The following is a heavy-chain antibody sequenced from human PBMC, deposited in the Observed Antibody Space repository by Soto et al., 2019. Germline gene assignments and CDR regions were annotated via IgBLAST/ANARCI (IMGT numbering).Heavy chain of an antibody. CDR2: IVVGSGNT. J-gene: IGHJ3*02. CDR3: AAAIQRVDTAMLDAFDI. V-gene: IGHV1-58*01. CDR1: GLTFTSSA. D-gene: IGHD5-18*01. Sequence: SVKVSCKASGLTFTSSAVQWVRQARGQRLEWIGWIVVGSGNTNYAQKFQERVTITRDMSTSTAYMELSSLRSEDTAVYYCAAAIQRVDTAMLDAFDIWGQGTMVTVSS.